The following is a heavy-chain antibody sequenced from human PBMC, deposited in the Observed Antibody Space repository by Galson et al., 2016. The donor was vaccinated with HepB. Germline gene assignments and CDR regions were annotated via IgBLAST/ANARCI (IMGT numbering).Heavy chain of an antibody. CDR3: AGQKSASGNSPFDY. D-gene: IGHD3-10*01. CDR2: VNPVLNTA. J-gene: IGHJ4*02. Sequence: SVKVSCKASGVTFTNYAISWVRQAPGQGLEWMGGVNPVLNTANYAQKFQGRVTITADESTGTSFMELKYLRSGDTALYYCAGQKSASGNSPFDYWGQGALVTVSA. V-gene: IGHV1-69*13. CDR1: GVTFTNYA.